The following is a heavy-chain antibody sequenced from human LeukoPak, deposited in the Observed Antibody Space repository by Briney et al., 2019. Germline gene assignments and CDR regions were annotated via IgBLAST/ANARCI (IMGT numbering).Heavy chain of an antibody. J-gene: IGHJ4*02. CDR2: IYHSGST. CDR1: GGSISSYY. V-gene: IGHV4-38-2*02. CDR3: ARVGYGSGSYLPYYFDY. Sequence: SETLSLTCTVSGGSISSYYWSWIRQPPGKGLEWIGSIYHSGSTYYNPSLKSRVTISVDTSKNQFSLKLSSVTAADTAVYYCARVGYGSGSYLPYYFDYWGQGTLVTVSS. D-gene: IGHD3-10*01.